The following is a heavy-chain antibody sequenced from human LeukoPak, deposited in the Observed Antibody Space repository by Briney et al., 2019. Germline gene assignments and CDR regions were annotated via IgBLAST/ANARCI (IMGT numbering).Heavy chain of an antibody. CDR1: GGSISSYY. CDR3: ARGFLGDYFGSGSYYVFDY. CDR2: FYTSGST. D-gene: IGHD3-10*01. J-gene: IGHJ4*02. V-gene: IGHV4-4*07. Sequence: SETLSLTCTVSGGSISSYYWSWIRQPAGKGLEWTGRFYTSGSTKYNPSLKSRVTMSEDTSKNHFSLKLSSVTAADTAVYYCARGFLGDYFGSGSYYVFDYWGQGTLVTVSS.